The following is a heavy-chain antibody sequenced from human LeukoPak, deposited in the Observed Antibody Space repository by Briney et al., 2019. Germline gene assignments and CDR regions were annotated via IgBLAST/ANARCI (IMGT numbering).Heavy chain of an antibody. Sequence: PGGSLRLSCAASGFTFSSYAMNWVRQAPGKGLEWVTYISCSGSTIYYPASVKGRFHISRDNAKNSLYLQMNSLRAEDTAVYYCARASITMVRGEDYGMDVWGKGTTVTVFS. CDR3: ARASITMVRGEDYGMDV. D-gene: IGHD3-10*01. CDR2: ISCSGSTI. V-gene: IGHV3-48*03. J-gene: IGHJ6*04. CDR1: GFTFSSYA.